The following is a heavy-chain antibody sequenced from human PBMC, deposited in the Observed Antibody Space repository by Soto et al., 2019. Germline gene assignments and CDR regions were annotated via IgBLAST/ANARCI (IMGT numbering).Heavy chain of an antibody. V-gene: IGHV5-51*01. D-gene: IGHD4-17*01. CDR1: GYSFTSYW. CDR2: IYPGDSDT. CDR3: ARRTTTVTTWFDP. Sequence: GESLKISCKGSGYSFTSYWIGWVRQMPGKGLEWMGIIYPGDSDTRYSPSFQGQVTISADKSISTAYLQWSSPKASDTAMYYCARRTTTVTTWFDPWGQGTLVTVSS. J-gene: IGHJ5*02.